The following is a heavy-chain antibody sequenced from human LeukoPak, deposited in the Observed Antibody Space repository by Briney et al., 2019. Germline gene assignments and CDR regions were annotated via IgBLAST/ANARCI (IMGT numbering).Heavy chain of an antibody. CDR1: GGSISGSSCY. CDR3: ERRPPALGAFDI. Sequence: SETLSLTCTVSGGSISGSSCYWGWIRQSPRRGLEWIGSIYYSDSGQMFYNPSLKSRVTMSADTSKNQFSLRVTSVTAADTAVHYSERRPPALGAFDIWGQGTMVSVSS. J-gene: IGHJ3*02. V-gene: IGHV4-39*01. CDR2: IYYSDSGQM.